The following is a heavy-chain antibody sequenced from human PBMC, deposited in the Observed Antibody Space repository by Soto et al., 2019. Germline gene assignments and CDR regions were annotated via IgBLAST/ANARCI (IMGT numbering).Heavy chain of an antibody. CDR2: LVVGTGNT. CDR1: GFTFRSSA. J-gene: IGHJ6*02. Sequence: ASVKVSCKTSGFTFRSSAVQWVRQARGQRLEWIGWLVVGTGNTNYAQKFQQRVTISSDRSTNTVSMELSSPTSEDTAVYYCATGAYCSGGSCSDYYYYYYGMDLWGQGTTVTVSS. CDR3: ATGAYCSGGSCSDYYYYYYGMDL. V-gene: IGHV1-58*01. D-gene: IGHD2-15*01.